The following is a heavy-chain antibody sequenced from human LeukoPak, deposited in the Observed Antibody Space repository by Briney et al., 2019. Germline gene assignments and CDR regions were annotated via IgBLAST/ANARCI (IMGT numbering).Heavy chain of an antibody. CDR2: IYYSGST. D-gene: IGHD3-9*01. V-gene: IGHV4-30-4*01. Sequence: SETLSLTCTVSGGSISSGDYYWSWIRQPPGKGLEWIGYIYYSGSTYYNPSLKSRVTISVDTSKNQFSLKLSSVTAADTAVYYCARKKGILTAFDYWGQGTLVTVSS. J-gene: IGHJ4*02. CDR3: ARKKGILTAFDY. CDR1: GGSISSGDYY.